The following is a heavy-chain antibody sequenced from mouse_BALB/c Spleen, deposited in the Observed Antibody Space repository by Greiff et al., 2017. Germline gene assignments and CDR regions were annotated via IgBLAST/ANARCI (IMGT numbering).Heavy chain of an antibody. V-gene: IGHV7-3*02. CDR1: GFTFTDYY. D-gene: IGHD1-2*01. CDR2: IRNKANGYTT. Sequence: EVHLVESGGGLVQPGGSLRLSCATSGFTFTDYYMSWVRQPPGKALEWLGFIRNKANGYTTEYSASVKGRFTISRDNSQSILYLQMNTLRADDSATYYCARATTATNFAYWGQGTLVTVSA. J-gene: IGHJ3*01. CDR3: ARATTATNFAY.